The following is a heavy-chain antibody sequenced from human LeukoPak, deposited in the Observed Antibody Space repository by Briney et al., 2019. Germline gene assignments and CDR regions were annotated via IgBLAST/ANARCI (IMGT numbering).Heavy chain of an antibody. J-gene: IGHJ4*02. Sequence: GASVKVSCKASGYTFTGYYMHWVRQAPGQGLEWMGWINPNSGGTNYAQKFQGRVTMTRDTSISTAYMELSRLRSDDTAVYYCARQDILTGYYVFDYWGQGTLVTVSS. D-gene: IGHD3-9*01. CDR1: GYTFTGYY. V-gene: IGHV1-2*02. CDR3: ARQDILTGYYVFDY. CDR2: INPNSGGT.